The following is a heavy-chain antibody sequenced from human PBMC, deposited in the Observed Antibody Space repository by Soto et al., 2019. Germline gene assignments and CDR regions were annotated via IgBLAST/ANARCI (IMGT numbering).Heavy chain of an antibody. V-gene: IGHV3-74*01. CDR2: IHSDGSST. CDR1: GFTFSYYW. Sequence: EVQLLESGGGLVQPGESLRLSCAASGFTFSYYWMHWFRQAPGMGLVWFSRIHSDGSSTTYAYSVKGRFTISRDNARNTLYLQMNSLRAEDTAVYYCARGDRGAFDLWGQGTVVTVSS. D-gene: IGHD1-26*01. CDR3: ARGDRGAFDL. J-gene: IGHJ3*01.